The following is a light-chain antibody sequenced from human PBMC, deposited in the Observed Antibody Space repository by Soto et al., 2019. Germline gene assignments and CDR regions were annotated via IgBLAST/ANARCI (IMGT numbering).Light chain of an antibody. V-gene: IGLV1-40*01. CDR3: QSYDSSLSGYV. CDR1: SSNIGAGYD. J-gene: IGLJ1*01. Sequence: QSVLTQPPSGSWAPGQRVSISCTWSSSNIGAGYDVHWYQQLPGTAPKLLIYGNSNRPSGVPDRFSGSKSGTSASLAITGLQAEDEADYYCQSYDSSLSGYVFGTGTKVTVL. CDR2: GNS.